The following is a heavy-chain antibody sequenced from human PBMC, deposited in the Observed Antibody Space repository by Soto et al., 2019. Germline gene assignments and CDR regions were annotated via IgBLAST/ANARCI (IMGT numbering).Heavy chain of an antibody. Sequence: QVQLVQSGAEVKKPGASVKVSCKASGYTFTSYDINWVRQATGQGLEWMGWMNPNSGNTGYAQKFQGRVTMTRNTSIRTADLELRGLRSEDTAVYYCARGGVFFFAAPTHPFDYWGQGTLVTVSS. CDR1: GYTFTSYD. CDR3: ARGGVFFFAAPTHPFDY. V-gene: IGHV1-8*01. CDR2: MNPNSGNT. J-gene: IGHJ4*02. D-gene: IGHD3-10*01.